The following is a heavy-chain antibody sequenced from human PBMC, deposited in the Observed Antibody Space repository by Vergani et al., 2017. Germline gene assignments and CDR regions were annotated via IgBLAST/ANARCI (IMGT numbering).Heavy chain of an antibody. CDR1: GFTFSSYA. V-gene: IGHV3-23*01. D-gene: IGHD6-19*01. CDR2: ISGSGGST. Sequence: EVQLLESGGGLVQPGGSLRLSCAASGFTFSSYAMSWVRQAPGKGLEWVSAISGSGGSTYYADSVKGRFTISRDNSKNTLYLQMNSLRAEDTDVYYCAKDKEQWLVTRYYYGMDVWGQGTTVTVSS. J-gene: IGHJ6*02. CDR3: AKDKEQWLVTRYYYGMDV.